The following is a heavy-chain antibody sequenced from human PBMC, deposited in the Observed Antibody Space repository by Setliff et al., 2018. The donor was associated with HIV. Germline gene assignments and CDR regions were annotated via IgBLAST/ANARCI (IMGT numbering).Heavy chain of an antibody. CDR1: GGSFSSGIYY. J-gene: IGHJ4*02. CDR2: ISYSGST. Sequence: PSETLSLTCTVSGGSFSSGIYYWTWIRQQPGKGLEWIGYISYSGSTYYNPSLKSRLTMSIDTSKSHFSLNLNSVTAADTAVYYCARGTTSITFDYWSQGTLVTVSS. CDR3: ARGTTSITFDY. D-gene: IGHD1-1*01. V-gene: IGHV4-31*03.